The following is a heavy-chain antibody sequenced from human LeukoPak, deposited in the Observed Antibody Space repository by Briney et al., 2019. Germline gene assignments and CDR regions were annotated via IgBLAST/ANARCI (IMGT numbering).Heavy chain of an antibody. D-gene: IGHD2-2*01. CDR2: IKQDGSEK. Sequence: GGSLRLSCAGSGFTFRSYWMHWVRQAPGKGLEWVANIKQDGSEKYYVDSVKGRFTISRDNANDSVYLQMNSLRVEDTAVCYCAKEGDYCSSSGCHKRGIDYWGQGTLVTVSS. CDR1: GFTFRSYW. V-gene: IGHV3-7*01. J-gene: IGHJ4*02. CDR3: AKEGDYCSSSGCHKRGIDY.